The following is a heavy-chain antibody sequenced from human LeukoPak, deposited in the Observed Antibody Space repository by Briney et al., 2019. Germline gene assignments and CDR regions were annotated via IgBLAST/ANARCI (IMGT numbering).Heavy chain of an antibody. CDR3: ARVGSPLGH. CDR1: GGTFSSYA. Sequence: SVKVSCKASGGTFSSYAISWVRQAPGQGLEWMGRIIPIFGIANYAQKFQGRVTITADKSTSTAYMELSSLRSEDAAVYYCARVGSPLGHWGQGTLVTVSS. CDR2: IIPIFGIA. J-gene: IGHJ4*02. V-gene: IGHV1-69*04. D-gene: IGHD6-19*01.